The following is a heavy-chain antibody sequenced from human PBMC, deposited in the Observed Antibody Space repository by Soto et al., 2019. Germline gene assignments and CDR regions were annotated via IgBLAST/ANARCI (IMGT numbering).Heavy chain of an antibody. V-gene: IGHV4-34*01. J-gene: IGHJ5*02. CDR2: INHSGSA. CDR1: GGSFHGYY. Sequence: SETLSLTCAVYGGSFHGYYWSWIRQPPGKGLEWIGEINHSGSANYNPTFKSRVSISVDTSKNQMSLQLSSVSAADTAVYYCAKGPQAGYYDPGTFYSSVPWVQGTLVTVSS. CDR3: AKGPQAGYYDPGTFYSSVP. D-gene: IGHD3-10*01.